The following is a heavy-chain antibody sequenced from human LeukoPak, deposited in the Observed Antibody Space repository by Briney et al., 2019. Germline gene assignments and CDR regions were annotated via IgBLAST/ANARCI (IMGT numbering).Heavy chain of an antibody. Sequence: SETLSLTCTVSGGSISSYYWSWIRQPPGKGLEWIGYIYYSGSTNYNPSLKSRVTISVDTSKNQFSLKLSSVTAADTAVYYCARDLRRGYYCYYYMDVWGKGTTVTVSS. CDR3: ARDLRRGYYCYYYMDV. D-gene: IGHD3-3*01. V-gene: IGHV4-59*01. CDR1: GGSISSYY. CDR2: IYYSGST. J-gene: IGHJ6*03.